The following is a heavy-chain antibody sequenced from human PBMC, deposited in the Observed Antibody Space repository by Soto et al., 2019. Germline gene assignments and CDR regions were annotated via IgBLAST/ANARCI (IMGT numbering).Heavy chain of an antibody. CDR2: IYYSGST. Sequence: SETLSLTCTVSGGSISSSSYYWGWIRQPPGKGLEWIGSIYYSGSTYYNPSLKSRVTISVDTSKNQFSLKLSSVTAADTAVYYCALTVTLTGRRSPYYFDYWGQGTLVTVS. CDR3: ALTVTLTGRRSPYYFDY. J-gene: IGHJ4*02. D-gene: IGHD4-17*01. V-gene: IGHV4-39*01. CDR1: GGSISSSSYY.